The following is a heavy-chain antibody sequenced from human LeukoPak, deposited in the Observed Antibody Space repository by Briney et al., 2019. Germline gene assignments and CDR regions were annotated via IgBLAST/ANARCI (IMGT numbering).Heavy chain of an antibody. CDR1: GFTFDNYA. J-gene: IGHJ6*03. Sequence: GGSLRLSCAASGFTFDNYALHWVRQAPGKGLEWVSYISSSSSTIYYADSVKGRFTISRDNAKNSLYLQMNSLRAEDTAVYYCARDPSEMGLERYYYYYYMDVWGKGTTVTVSS. CDR2: ISSSSSTI. V-gene: IGHV3-48*01. CDR3: ARDPSEMGLERYYYYYYMDV. D-gene: IGHD5-24*01.